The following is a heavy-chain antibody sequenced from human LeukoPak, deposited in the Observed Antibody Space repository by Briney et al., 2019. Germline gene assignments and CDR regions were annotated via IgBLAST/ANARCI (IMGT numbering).Heavy chain of an antibody. J-gene: IGHJ3*02. CDR1: GYSFTSYW. CDR2: IYPGDSDT. V-gene: IGHV5-51*01. CDR3: ARLFSQSQPDAFDI. Sequence: GESLKISCKGSGYSFTSYWIGWVRQVPGKGLEWIGIIYPGDSDTRYSPSFQGQVTISADKSISTAYLQWSSLKASDTAMYYCARLFSQSQPDAFDIWGQGTMVTVSS.